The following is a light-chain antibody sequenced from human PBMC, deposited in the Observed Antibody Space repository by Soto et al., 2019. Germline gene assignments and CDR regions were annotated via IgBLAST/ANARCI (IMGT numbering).Light chain of an antibody. J-gene: IGKJ2*01. CDR3: QQRGNLYT. CDR1: QSVGDY. V-gene: IGKV3-11*01. CDR2: DAS. Sequence: EIVLTQSPATLSLSLGERATLSCRASQSVGDYLAWYQQQPGQPPRLLISDASNRADGIPARFSGSGSGTDFTLTISSLEPEDFAVYYCQQRGNLYTFGQGTKLEIK.